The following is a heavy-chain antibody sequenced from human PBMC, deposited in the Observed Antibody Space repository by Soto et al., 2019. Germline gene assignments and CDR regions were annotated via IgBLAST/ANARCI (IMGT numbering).Heavy chain of an antibody. CDR1: GFTFGNYA. D-gene: IGHD2-2*01. Sequence: EVQLLDSGGGLAQPGGSLRLSCAASGFTFGNYAMNWVRQAPGKGLEWVSTVSGKGAVTYYADSVKGRFTISRDNSRSTLYLQMNNLRAEDTALYFCAKVPASLKTFDYWGQGTLVTVSS. V-gene: IGHV3-23*01. CDR2: VSGKGAVT. CDR3: AKVPASLKTFDY. J-gene: IGHJ4*02.